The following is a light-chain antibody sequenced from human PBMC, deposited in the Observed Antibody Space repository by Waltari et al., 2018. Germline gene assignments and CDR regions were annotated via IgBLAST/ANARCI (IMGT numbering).Light chain of an antibody. CDR1: QSVSSKY. CDR2: GAS. CDR3: QQYGSSQGYT. J-gene: IGKJ2*01. Sequence: EIVLTQSPGTLSLSPGERATVSCGASQSVSSKYLAWYQQKVGQAPRLVIYGASSRATGIPDRFSGSGSGTDFTLTINRLEPEDFAVYYCQQYGSSQGYTFGQGTKLEI. V-gene: IGKV3-20*01.